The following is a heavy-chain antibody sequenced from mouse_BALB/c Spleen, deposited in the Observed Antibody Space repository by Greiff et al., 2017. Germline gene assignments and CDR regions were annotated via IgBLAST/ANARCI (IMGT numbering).Heavy chain of an antibody. Sequence: DVKLQESGPGLVKPSQSLSLTCTVTGYSITSDYAWNWIRQFPGNKLEWMGYISYSGSTSYNPSLKSRISITRDTSKNQFFLQLNSVTTEDTATYYCARSQYGNYVGAMDYWGQGTSVTVSS. CDR3: ARSQYGNYVGAMDY. V-gene: IGHV3-2*02. J-gene: IGHJ4*01. D-gene: IGHD2-10*02. CDR1: GYSITSDYA. CDR2: ISYSGST.